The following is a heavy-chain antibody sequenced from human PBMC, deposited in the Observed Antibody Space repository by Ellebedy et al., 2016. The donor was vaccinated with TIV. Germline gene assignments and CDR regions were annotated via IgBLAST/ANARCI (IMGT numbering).Heavy chain of an antibody. V-gene: IGHV4-61*01. Sequence: SETLSLTCTVSGGTVSSGSYYWSWIRQPPGKGLEWIGNIYHSGNTNYNPSLKSRVTILVDTSKNQFSLNLRSVTAADTAVYYCAGEVYYGMDVWGQGTTVTVSS. CDR2: IYHSGNT. CDR1: GGTVSSGSYY. CDR3: AGEVYYGMDV. J-gene: IGHJ6*02.